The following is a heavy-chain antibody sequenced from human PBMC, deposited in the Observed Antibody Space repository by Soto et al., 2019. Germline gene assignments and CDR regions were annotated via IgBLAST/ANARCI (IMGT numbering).Heavy chain of an antibody. D-gene: IGHD6-19*01. CDR2: IYSVGST. Sequence: GGSLRLSCAASGFTVSSNYMSWVRQAPGKGLEWVSVIYSVGSTYYADSVKGRFTISRDNSKNTLYLQMNSLRAEDTAVYYCARGLAPAPYYYYYYMDVWGKGTTVTVSS. V-gene: IGHV3-66*01. J-gene: IGHJ6*03. CDR3: ARGLAPAPYYYYYYMDV. CDR1: GFTVSSNY.